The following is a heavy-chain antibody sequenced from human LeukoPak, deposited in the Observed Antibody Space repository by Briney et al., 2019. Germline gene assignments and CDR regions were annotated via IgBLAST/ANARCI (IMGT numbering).Heavy chain of an antibody. V-gene: IGHV4-59*08. J-gene: IGHJ5*02. CDR1: GGSISSYY. CDR2: IYCSGST. Sequence: PSETQSLTCTVSGGSISSYYWSWIRQPPGKGLEWIGYIYCSGSTNYNPSLKSRVTISVDTSKNQFSLKLSSVTAADTAVYYCARHKSYDFWSAYNWFDPWGQGTLVTVSS. CDR3: ARHKSYDFWSAYNWFDP. D-gene: IGHD3-3*01.